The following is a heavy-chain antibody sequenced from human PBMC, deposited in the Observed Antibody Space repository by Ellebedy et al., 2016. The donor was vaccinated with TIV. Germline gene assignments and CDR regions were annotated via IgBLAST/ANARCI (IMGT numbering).Heavy chain of an antibody. Sequence: GESLKISCTDSGFTVSSNHMSWVRQAPGKGLEWVSIIYTDGRTYYTDSMKGRFTVSRDNSKNTLYLQINSLRAEDTAVYYCATTKNYCFDSWGQGALVTVSS. J-gene: IGHJ4*02. CDR2: IYTDGRT. CDR3: ATTKNYCFDS. D-gene: IGHD1-7*01. CDR1: GFTVSSNH. V-gene: IGHV3-53*01.